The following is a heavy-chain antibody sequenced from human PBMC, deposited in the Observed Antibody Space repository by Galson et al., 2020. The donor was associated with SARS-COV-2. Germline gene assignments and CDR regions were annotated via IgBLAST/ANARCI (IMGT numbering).Heavy chain of an antibody. CDR1: GFTFSSYG. V-gene: IGHV3-33*01. Sequence: QLGESLKISCAASGFTFSSYGMHWVRQAPGKGLEWVAVIWYDGSNKYYADSVKGRFTISRDNSKNTLYLQMNSLRAEDTAVYYCARDYGFGQTGNDYWGQGTLVTVSS. J-gene: IGHJ4*02. D-gene: IGHD3-10*01. CDR2: IWYDGSNK. CDR3: ARDYGFGQTGNDY.